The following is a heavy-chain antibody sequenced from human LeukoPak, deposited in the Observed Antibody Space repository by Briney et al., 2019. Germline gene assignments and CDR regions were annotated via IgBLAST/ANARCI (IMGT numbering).Heavy chain of an antibody. V-gene: IGHV1-58*01. CDR2: IVVGSGNT. CDR1: GFTFTSSA. Sequence: SVKVSCKASGFTFTSSAVQWVRQARGQRLEWIGWIVVGSGNTNYAQKFQERVTITRDMSTSTAYMELSSLRPENTAVYYCAAEATRGPFDYWGQETRVTVPS. CDR3: AAEATRGPFDY. D-gene: IGHD1-1*01. J-gene: IGHJ4*02.